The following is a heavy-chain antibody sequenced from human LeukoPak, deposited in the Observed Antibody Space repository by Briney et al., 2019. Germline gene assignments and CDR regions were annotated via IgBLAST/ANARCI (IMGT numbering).Heavy chain of an antibody. CDR3: TRELSGSQDY. D-gene: IGHD3-22*01. CDR1: GGSISSSSYY. Sequence: SETLSLTCTVSGGSISSSSYYWGWIRQPPGKGLEWIGSIYYSGSTYYNPSLKSRVTISVDTSKNQFSLKLYSVTAADTAVYYCTRELSGSQDYWGQGTLVTVSS. V-gene: IGHV4-39*07. J-gene: IGHJ4*02. CDR2: IYYSGST.